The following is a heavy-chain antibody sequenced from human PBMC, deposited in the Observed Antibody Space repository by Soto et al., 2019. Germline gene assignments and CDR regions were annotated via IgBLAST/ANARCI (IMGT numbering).Heavy chain of an antibody. Sequence: QVQLVQSGAEVKKPGSSVKVSCKASXGTFSPYTINWVRQAPGQGLEWMGRIIPFLGVTNYAQKFQARVTITADKSTTTAYMELSGLRFEDTAVYYCARDWESTVSTWSFGAFWGRGTLVTVSS. CDR1: XGTFSPYT. J-gene: IGHJ4*02. CDR3: ARDWESTVSTWSFGAF. V-gene: IGHV1-69*08. D-gene: IGHD3-10*01. CDR2: IIPFLGVT.